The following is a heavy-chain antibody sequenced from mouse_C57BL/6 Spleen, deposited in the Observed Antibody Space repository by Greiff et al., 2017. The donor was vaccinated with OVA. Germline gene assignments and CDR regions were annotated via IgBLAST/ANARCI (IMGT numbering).Heavy chain of an antibody. J-gene: IGHJ3*01. CDR2: IYPGDGDT. CDR3: ARSPYDYGGVFAY. Sequence: QVQLKQSGPELVKPGASVKISCKASGYAFSSSWMNWVKQRPGKGLEWIGRIYPGDGDTNYNGKFKGKATLTADKSSSTAYMQLSSLTSEDSAVYFCARSPYDYGGVFAYWGQGTLVTVSA. D-gene: IGHD2-4*01. CDR1: GYAFSSSW. V-gene: IGHV1-82*01.